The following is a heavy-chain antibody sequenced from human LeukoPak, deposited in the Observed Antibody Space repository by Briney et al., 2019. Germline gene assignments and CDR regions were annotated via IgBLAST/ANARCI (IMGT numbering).Heavy chain of an antibody. CDR1: GFTFSSYE. V-gene: IGHV3-21*01. CDR3: ARAHEMATIDY. Sequence: GGSLRLSCAASGFTFSSYEMNWVRQAPGKGLEWVSSISSSSSYIYYADSVKGRFTISRDNAKNSLYLQMNSLRAEDTAVYYCARAHEMATIDYWGQGTLVTVSS. CDR2: ISSSSSYI. J-gene: IGHJ4*02. D-gene: IGHD5-24*01.